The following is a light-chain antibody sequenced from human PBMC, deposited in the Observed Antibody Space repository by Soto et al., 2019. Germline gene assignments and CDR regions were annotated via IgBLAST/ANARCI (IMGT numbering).Light chain of an antibody. CDR3: QHYGSSPET. V-gene: IGKV3-20*01. J-gene: IGKJ1*01. CDR1: QSVSSNY. CDR2: GAS. Sequence: EIVLTQSPGTLSLSPGERATLSCRASQSVSSNYLAWYQQKPGQAPRLLIYGASSRATGIPDRFSGSGSGTDFTLTISRLEPEDFVVYYCQHYGSSPETFGQGTKVEIK.